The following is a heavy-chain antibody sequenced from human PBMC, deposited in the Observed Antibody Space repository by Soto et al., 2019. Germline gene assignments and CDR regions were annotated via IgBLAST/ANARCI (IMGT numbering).Heavy chain of an antibody. CDR3: FCFFSGGYSYVFYSYGMDV. J-gene: IGHJ6*04. CDR2: IFYSGST. CDR1: GGSISSSSYY. V-gene: IGHV4-39*01. D-gene: IGHD5-18*01. Sequence: SETLSLTCTVSGGSISSSSYYWGWIRQPPGKGLEWIGSIFYSGSTYYNPSLKSRVTISVDTSKNQFSLKLSSVTAADTAVYYCFCFFSGGYSYVFYSYGMDVWGKGTTVTVS.